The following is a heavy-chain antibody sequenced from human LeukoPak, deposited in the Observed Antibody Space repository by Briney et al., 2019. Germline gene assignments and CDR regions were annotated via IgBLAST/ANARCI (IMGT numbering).Heavy chain of an antibody. D-gene: IGHD6-19*01. Sequence: GGSLRLSCAASGFTFSDAWMSWVRQAPGKGLEWVGRIKSKTDGGTTDYAAPVKGRFTISRDDSQKKLLLQINSLKTEDTAVYYCTTDPPGSSGWYKGRYYSYGMDVWGQGTTVTVSS. CDR3: TTDPPGSSGWYKGRYYSYGMDV. V-gene: IGHV3-15*01. J-gene: IGHJ6*02. CDR1: GFTFSDAW. CDR2: IKSKTDGGTT.